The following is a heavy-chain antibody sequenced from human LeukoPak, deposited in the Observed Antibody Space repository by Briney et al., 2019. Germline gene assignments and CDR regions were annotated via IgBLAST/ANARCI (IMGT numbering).Heavy chain of an antibody. Sequence: SVKVSCKASGGTFSSFAISWVRQAPGQGLEWMGGIIPIFGTANYAQKFQGRVTITTDESTSTAYMELSSLRSEDTAVYYCAKDMSGIAAAGRGFGNWFDPWGQGTLVTVSS. CDR2: IIPIFGTA. J-gene: IGHJ5*02. CDR1: GGTFSSFA. V-gene: IGHV1-69*05. D-gene: IGHD6-13*01. CDR3: AKDMSGIAAAGRGFGNWFDP.